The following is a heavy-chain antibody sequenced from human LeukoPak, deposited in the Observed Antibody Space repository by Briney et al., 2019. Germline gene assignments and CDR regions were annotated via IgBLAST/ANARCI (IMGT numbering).Heavy chain of an antibody. J-gene: IGHJ6*03. V-gene: IGHV1-69*05. Sequence: VKVSCKASGGTFSSYAISWVRQAPGQGLEWMGGIIPIFGTANYAQKFQGGVTITTDESTSTAYMELSSLRSEDTAVYYCARDRGGYCSSTSCPSYYYYYMDVWGKGTTVTVSS. CDR3: ARDRGGYCSSTSCPSYYYYYMDV. D-gene: IGHD2-2*01. CDR1: GGTFSSYA. CDR2: IIPIFGTA.